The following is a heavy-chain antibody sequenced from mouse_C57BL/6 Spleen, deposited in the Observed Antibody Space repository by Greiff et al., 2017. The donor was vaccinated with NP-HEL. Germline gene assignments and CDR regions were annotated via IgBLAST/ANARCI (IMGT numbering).Heavy chain of an antibody. CDR3: AKGRAWYFDV. Sequence: QVQLQQSGPELVKPGASVKISCKASGYAFSSSWMNWVKQRPGKGLEWIGRIYPGDGDTNYNGKFKGKATLTADKSSSTAYMQLSSLTSEDSAVYFCAKGRAWYFDVWGTGTTVTVSS. D-gene: IGHD3-3*01. CDR2: IYPGDGDT. J-gene: IGHJ1*03. CDR1: GYAFSSSW. V-gene: IGHV1-82*01.